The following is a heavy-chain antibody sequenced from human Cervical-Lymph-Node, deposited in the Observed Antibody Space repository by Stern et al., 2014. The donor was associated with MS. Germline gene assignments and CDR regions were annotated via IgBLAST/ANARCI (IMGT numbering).Heavy chain of an antibody. CDR1: GGSISGDD. CDR3: ARSRDAYSPLAY. CDR2: IYYSGST. Sequence: VQLLESGPGLVKPSETLSLTCTVSGGSISGDDVSWIRQPPGKGLEWIGHIYYSGSTNYMPSRKSRVSISIDTPKNQFSLKLSSVTAADTAVYYCARSRDAYSPLAYWGQGALVTVSS. V-gene: IGHV4-59*01. D-gene: IGHD5-24*01. J-gene: IGHJ4*02.